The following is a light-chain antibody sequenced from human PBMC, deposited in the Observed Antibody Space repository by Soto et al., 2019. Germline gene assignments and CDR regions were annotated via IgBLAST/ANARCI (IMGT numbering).Light chain of an antibody. J-gene: IGLJ2*01. CDR3: SSYTTSNTVV. V-gene: IGLV2-14*03. CDR1: SSDVAAHNF. CDR2: DVT. Sequence: QSALTQPASVSESPGQSITISCTGSSSDVAAHNFVSCYQHHPDKAPKLIIYDVTNRPSGVSNRFSGSKSGTTASLTISGIQAEDEDDYYCSSYTTSNTVVFGGGTKLTVL.